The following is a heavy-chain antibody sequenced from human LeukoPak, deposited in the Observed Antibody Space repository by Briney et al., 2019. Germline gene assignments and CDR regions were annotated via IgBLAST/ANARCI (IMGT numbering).Heavy chain of an antibody. CDR3: ARVTLGFGAGFDY. V-gene: IGHV4-59*01. D-gene: IGHD3-10*01. CDR2: IYHSGSI. Sequence: PSETLSLTCTVSGGSISPYYWSWIRQPPGKGLECVGYIYHSGSINYNPSLKSRLTISVDTSMNQFSLKLSSVTAADTAVYYCARVTLGFGAGFDYWGQGTLVTVSS. CDR1: GGSISPYY. J-gene: IGHJ4*02.